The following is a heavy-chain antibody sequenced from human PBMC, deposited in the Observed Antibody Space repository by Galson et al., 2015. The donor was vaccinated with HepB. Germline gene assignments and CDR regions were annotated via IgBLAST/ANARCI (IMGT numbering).Heavy chain of an antibody. J-gene: IGHJ3*02. Sequence: QSGAEVKKPGESLRISCKGSGYSPTNHWISWVRQLPGKGLEWMGKIDPYDSYTHYSPSFQGHVTISADKSLNTAYLQWSSLKASDTAMYFCATASAPGGVSSGYYDAFDIWGQGTMVTVSS. D-gene: IGHD3-22*01. CDR3: ATASAPGGVSSGYYDAFDI. CDR1: GYSPTNHW. CDR2: IDPYDSYT. V-gene: IGHV5-10-1*01.